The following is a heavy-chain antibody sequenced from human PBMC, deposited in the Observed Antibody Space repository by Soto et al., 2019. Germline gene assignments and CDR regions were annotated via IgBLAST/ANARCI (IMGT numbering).Heavy chain of an antibody. D-gene: IGHD3-10*01. Sequence: PGGSLRLSCAASGFTFSSYSMNWVRQAPGKGLEWVSSISSSSSYIYYADSVKGRFTISRDNAKNSLYLQMNSLRAEDTAVYYCARVPLQWFGESGNYIVSWGQGTLVTVPQ. CDR3: ARVPLQWFGESGNYIVS. CDR1: GFTFSSYS. CDR2: ISSSSSYI. V-gene: IGHV3-21*01. J-gene: IGHJ4*02.